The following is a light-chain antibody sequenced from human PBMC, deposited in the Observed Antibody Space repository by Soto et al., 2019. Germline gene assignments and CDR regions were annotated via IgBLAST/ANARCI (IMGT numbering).Light chain of an antibody. J-gene: IGLJ3*02. CDR3: QSFDTNLRGSV. V-gene: IGLV1-40*01. Sequence: QSVLTQPPSVSGAPGQRVTISCSGTSSNIGAGYDVHWYHQVPGIAPKLLIYGNNNRPSGVPDRFSGSRSGTSASLAITGLQAADEGDYYCQSFDTNLRGSVCGGGTKLTVL. CDR1: SSNIGAGYD. CDR2: GNN.